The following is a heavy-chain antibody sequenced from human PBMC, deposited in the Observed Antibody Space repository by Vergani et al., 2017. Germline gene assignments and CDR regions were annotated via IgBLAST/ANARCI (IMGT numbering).Heavy chain of an antibody. J-gene: IGHJ6*02. V-gene: IGHV4-30-4*01. CDR3: ARVRRDDSSGYYYYYGMDV. CDR1: GGSISSGDYY. Sequence: QVQLQESGPGLVKPSQTLSLTCTVYGGSISSGDYYWSWIRQPPGKGLEWIGYIYYSGSTYYNPSLKSRVTISVDTSKNQFSLKLSSVTAADTAVYYCARVRRDDSSGYYYYYGMDVWGQGTTVTVSS. CDR2: IYYSGST. D-gene: IGHD3-22*01.